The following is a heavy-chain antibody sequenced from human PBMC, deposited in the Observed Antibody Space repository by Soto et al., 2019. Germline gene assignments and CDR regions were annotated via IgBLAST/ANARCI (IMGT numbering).Heavy chain of an antibody. CDR2: ISGSGGST. V-gene: IGHV3-23*01. CDR3: ASLWNYDILTGYSS. D-gene: IGHD3-9*01. J-gene: IGHJ4*02. CDR1: GFTFSSYA. Sequence: GGSLRLSCAASGFTFSSYAMSWVRQAPGKGLEWVSAISGSGGSTYYADSVKGRFTISRDNSKNTLYLQMNSLRAEDTAVYYCASLWNYDILTGYSSWGQGTLVTVSS.